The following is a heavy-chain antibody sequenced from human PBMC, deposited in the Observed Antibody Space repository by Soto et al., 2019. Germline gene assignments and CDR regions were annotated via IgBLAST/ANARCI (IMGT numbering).Heavy chain of an antibody. CDR2: MHYSVAT. J-gene: IGHJ5*02. V-gene: IGHV4-39*01. Sequence: PSETLSLTCTASGGSSSSSTYSWGWIRQPPGKGLEWIGSMHYSVATYYNPSLKSRVSISVDTSKSQFSLKLTFVTAADTAVYFCARQGSNSSRRLSWFDPWGQGTLVTVSS. CDR3: ARQGSNSSRRLSWFDP. D-gene: IGHD3-16*01. CDR1: GGSSSSSTYS.